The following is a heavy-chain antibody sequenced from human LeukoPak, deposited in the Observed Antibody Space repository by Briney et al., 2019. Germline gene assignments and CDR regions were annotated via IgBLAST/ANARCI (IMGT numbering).Heavy chain of an antibody. CDR2: IYNSGST. Sequence: SETLSLTCTVSGYSISSGYYWGWLRPPPGKRLEWTGSIYNSGSTYYNPFLKSRTTLSVDTSKNQFSLKLSFVTAAATAFYYCARLVLRSGWNVDYWGQGTLVTVS. CDR3: ARLVLRSGWNVDY. D-gene: IGHD6-19*01. V-gene: IGHV4-38-2*02. J-gene: IGHJ4*02. CDR1: GYSISSGYY.